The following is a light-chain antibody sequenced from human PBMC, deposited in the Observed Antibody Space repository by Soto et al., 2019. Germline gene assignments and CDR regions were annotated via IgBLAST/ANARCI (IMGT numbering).Light chain of an antibody. CDR1: QSVSSSY. CDR3: HQYGSSLWT. J-gene: IGKJ1*01. Sequence: DIVLTQSPGTLSSSPGERATLSCSASQSVSSSYLAWYQQKPGQAPRLLIYAASSRATGIPDRFSGSGSGTDFTLTISRLEPEDFAVYYCHQYGSSLWTFGQGTKVDI. V-gene: IGKV3-20*01. CDR2: AAS.